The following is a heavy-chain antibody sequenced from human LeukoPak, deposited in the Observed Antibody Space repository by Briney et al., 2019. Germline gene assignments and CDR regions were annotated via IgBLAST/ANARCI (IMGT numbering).Heavy chain of an antibody. V-gene: IGHV3-23*01. Sequence: GGSLRLSCAASGSTFSSYAMSWVRQAPGKGLEWVSAISGSGGSTYYADSVKGRFTISRDNSKNTLYLQMNSLRAEDTAVYYCAAGGYQSGSYHDYWGQGTLVTVSS. CDR3: AAGGYQSGSYHDY. D-gene: IGHD1-26*01. CDR2: ISGSGGST. J-gene: IGHJ4*02. CDR1: GSTFSSYA.